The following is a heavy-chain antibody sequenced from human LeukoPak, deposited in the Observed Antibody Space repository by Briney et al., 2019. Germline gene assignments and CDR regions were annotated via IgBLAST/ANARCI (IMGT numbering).Heavy chain of an antibody. CDR1: GFTFSGSG. CDR2: ISGSGGST. Sequence: GESLRLSCAASGFTFSGSGMHWVRQAPGKGLEWVSAISGSGGSTYYADSVKGRFTISRDNSKSTLYLQMNSLRAEDTAVYYCTCNRRLLRRDLDYWGQGTLVTVSS. J-gene: IGHJ4*02. V-gene: IGHV3-23*01. CDR3: TCNRRLLRRDLDY. D-gene: IGHD5-12*01.